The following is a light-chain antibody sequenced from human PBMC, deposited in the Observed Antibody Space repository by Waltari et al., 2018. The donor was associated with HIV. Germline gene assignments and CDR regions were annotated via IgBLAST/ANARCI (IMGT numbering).Light chain of an antibody. CDR3: HHYKSYSGT. CDR2: KAS. V-gene: IGKV1-5*03. Sequence: DIQMTQSPSTLSASLGDRVTITCRASQSISSWLAWYQQRPGKAPKLLIYKASSLESGVPSRFSGSGSGTKFTLTISSLQPDDFATYYCHHYKSYSGTFGQGTKVEIK. J-gene: IGKJ1*01. CDR1: QSISSW.